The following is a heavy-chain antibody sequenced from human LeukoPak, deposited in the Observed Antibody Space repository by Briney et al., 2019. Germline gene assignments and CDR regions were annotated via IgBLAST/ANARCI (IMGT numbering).Heavy chain of an antibody. D-gene: IGHD3-10*01. CDR2: IYHTGDI. V-gene: IGHV4-59*01. Sequence: SETLSLTCTVSGASIRSYYWAWIRQPPGKGLEWIGNIYHTGDINYSPSLESRATISVDTSKNQFSLKLTSVTAADTAVYYCARDRGYYASGSYYKSGWFDPWGQGTLVTVSS. CDR1: GASIRSYY. J-gene: IGHJ5*02. CDR3: ARDRGYYASGSYYKSGWFDP.